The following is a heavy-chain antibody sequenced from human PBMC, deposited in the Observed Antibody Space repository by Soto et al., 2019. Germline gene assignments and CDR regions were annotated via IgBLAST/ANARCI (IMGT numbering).Heavy chain of an antibody. V-gene: IGHV3-11*01. CDR3: AGDPSQWLGLMDV. CDR2: ITSSGSTI. Sequence: QVQLVESEGGLVKPGGSLRLSCAASGFTFSDYYMSWISQAPGKGLEWVSYITSSGSTIYYADSVKGRFTISRDNAKNSLYLQMNSLRAEDTAVYYCAGDPSQWLGLMDVWGQGTTVTVSS. CDR1: GFTFSDYY. J-gene: IGHJ6*02. D-gene: IGHD6-19*01.